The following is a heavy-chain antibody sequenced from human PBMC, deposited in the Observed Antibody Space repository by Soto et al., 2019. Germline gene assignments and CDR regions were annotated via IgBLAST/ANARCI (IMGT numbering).Heavy chain of an antibody. CDR2: IYWDDDK. Sequence: SGPTLVNPTHTLTLTCTFSGFSLSTSGLSVGWIRQPPGKALEWLALIYWDDDKRYSPSLKTRLTIAKDTSKNQVVLTMTNVDPVDTATYYCVQMVHQLVKFDYWGQGPLINVSS. J-gene: IGHJ4*02. D-gene: IGHD3-9*01. CDR1: GFSLSTSGLS. CDR3: VQMVHQLVKFDY. V-gene: IGHV2-5*02.